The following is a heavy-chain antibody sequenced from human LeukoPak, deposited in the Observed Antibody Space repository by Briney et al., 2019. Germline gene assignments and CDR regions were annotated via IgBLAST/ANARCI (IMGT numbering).Heavy chain of an antibody. CDR1: GFTFSSYA. CDR3: ARDQVYDFWSGYYSYYYMDV. CDR2: ISGSGGST. J-gene: IGHJ6*03. Sequence: GGSLRLSCAASGFTFSSYAMSWVRQAPGKGLEWVSTISGSGGSTYYADSVKGRFTISRDNSKNTLYLQMNSLRAEDTAVYYCARDQVYDFWSGYYSYYYMDVWGKGTTVTVSS. D-gene: IGHD3-3*01. V-gene: IGHV3-23*01.